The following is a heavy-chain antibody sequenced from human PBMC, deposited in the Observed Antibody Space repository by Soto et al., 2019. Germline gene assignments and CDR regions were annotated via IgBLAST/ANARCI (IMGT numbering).Heavy chain of an antibody. V-gene: IGHV4-4*02. Sequence: PSETLSLTCGVSCDSITTYKWWTWVRQTPGRGLEWIGEIYDSGNTRYNPSLRSRVTISKDTSKNQLSLKLNSVTVADTAVYYCATCQLGEYYYAMDMWGQGTTVTVSS. CDR3: ATCQLGEYYYAMDM. J-gene: IGHJ6*02. D-gene: IGHD7-27*01. CDR1: CDSITTYKW. CDR2: IYDSGNT.